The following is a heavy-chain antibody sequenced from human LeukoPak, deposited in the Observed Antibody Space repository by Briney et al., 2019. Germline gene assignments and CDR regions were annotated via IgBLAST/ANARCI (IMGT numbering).Heavy chain of an antibody. CDR3: ARGVRSSSSGGAFDI. CDR1: GGTFSSYA. J-gene: IGHJ3*02. D-gene: IGHD6-6*01. V-gene: IGHV1-69*05. Sequence: ASVKVSCKASGGTFSSYAISWVRQAPGQGLEWMGRIIPTFGTANYAQKFQGRVTITTDESTSTAYMELSSLRSEDTAVYYCARGVRSSSSGGAFDIWGQGTMVTVSS. CDR2: IIPTFGTA.